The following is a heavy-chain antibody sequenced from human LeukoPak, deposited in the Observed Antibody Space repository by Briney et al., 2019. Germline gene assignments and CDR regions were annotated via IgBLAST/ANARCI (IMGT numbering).Heavy chain of an antibody. D-gene: IGHD6-19*01. Sequence: SVKVSCKASGFTFTSSAMQWVRQARGQRLEWIGWIVVGSGNTNYAQKFQERVTITRDMSTSTAYMEPSSLRSEDTAVYYCAADPGGQWLVRPFDYWGQGTLVTVSS. CDR3: AADPGGQWLVRPFDY. CDR1: GFTFTSSA. J-gene: IGHJ4*02. CDR2: IVVGSGNT. V-gene: IGHV1-58*02.